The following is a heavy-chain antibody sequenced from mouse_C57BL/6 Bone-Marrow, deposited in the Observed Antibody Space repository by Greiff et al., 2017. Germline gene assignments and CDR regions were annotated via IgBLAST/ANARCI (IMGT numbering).Heavy chain of an antibody. CDR2: IDPSDSNT. D-gene: IGHD1-1*01. J-gene: IGHJ3*01. V-gene: IGHV1-50*01. Sequence: VQLQQPGAELVKPGASVKLSCKASGYTFTSYWMQWVKQRPGQGLEWIGEIDPSDSNTNYNQKFKGKATLTVDTSSSTAYMQLSSLTSEDSAVYYCAVYGAYWGQGTLVTVSA. CDR1: GYTFTSYW. CDR3: AVYGAY.